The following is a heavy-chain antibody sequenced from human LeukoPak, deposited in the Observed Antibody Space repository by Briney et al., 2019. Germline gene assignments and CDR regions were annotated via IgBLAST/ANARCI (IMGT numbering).Heavy chain of an antibody. D-gene: IGHD3-22*01. J-gene: IGHJ3*02. CDR3: ASGYYDSYDAFDI. V-gene: IGHV3-11*01. CDR1: GFTFSDDY. CDR2: ISSSGSTI. Sequence: GGSLRLSCAASGFTFSDDYMSWIRQAPGKGLEWVSYISSSGSTIYYADSVKGRFTISRDNAKNSLYLQMNSLRAEDTAVYYCASGYYDSYDAFDIWGQGTMVTVSS.